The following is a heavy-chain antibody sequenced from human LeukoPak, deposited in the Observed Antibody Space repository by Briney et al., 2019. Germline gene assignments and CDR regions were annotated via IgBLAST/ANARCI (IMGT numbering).Heavy chain of an antibody. Sequence: GGSLRLSCAASGFTFSSYGMHWVRQAPGKGLEWVAFIRYDGSNKYYADSVKGRFTISRDNSKNTLYLQMNSLRAEDTAVYYCAKDSDEYGSGSYYLFDCWGQGTLVTVSS. CDR2: IRYDGSNK. CDR1: GFTFSSYG. V-gene: IGHV3-30*02. J-gene: IGHJ4*02. D-gene: IGHD3-10*01. CDR3: AKDSDEYGSGSYYLFDC.